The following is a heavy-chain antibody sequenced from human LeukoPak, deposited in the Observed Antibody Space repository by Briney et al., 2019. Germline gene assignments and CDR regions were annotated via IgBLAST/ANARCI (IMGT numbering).Heavy chain of an antibody. CDR1: GFTFSSYA. CDR3: ARVMGDVDTAIDY. CDR2: ISYDGSNK. D-gene: IGHD5-18*01. Sequence: PGRSLRLSCAASGFTFSSYAMHWVRQAPGKGLEWVAVISYDGSNKYYADSVKGRFTISRDNSKNTLYLQMNSLRAEDTAVYYCARVMGDVDTAIDYWGQGTLATVSS. J-gene: IGHJ4*02. V-gene: IGHV3-30-3*01.